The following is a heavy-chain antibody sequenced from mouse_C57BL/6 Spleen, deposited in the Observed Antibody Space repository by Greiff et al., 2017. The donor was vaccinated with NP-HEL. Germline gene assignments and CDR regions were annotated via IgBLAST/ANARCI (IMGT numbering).Heavy chain of an antibody. CDR1: GYTFTSYW. J-gene: IGHJ2*01. V-gene: IGHV1-52*01. Sequence: QVQLKQPGAELVRPGSSVKLSCKASGYTFTSYWMHWVKQRPIQGLEWIGNIDPSDSETHYNQKFKDKATLTVDKSSSTAYMQLSSLTSEDSAVYYCAREGTGTDYWGQGTTLTVSS. CDR3: AREGTGTDY. CDR2: IDPSDSET. D-gene: IGHD4-1*01.